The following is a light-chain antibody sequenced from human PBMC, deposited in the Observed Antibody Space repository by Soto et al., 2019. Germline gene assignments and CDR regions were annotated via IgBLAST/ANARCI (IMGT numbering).Light chain of an antibody. Sequence: EIVMTQSPGTLSVSPGERAILSCRASQSVTNKLAWYQQKPGQSPSLLIFDSSTRATGIPVRFSGSGSGTEFTLTISSLQSEDFEVYYCHQYNKWPITFGQGTRLEVK. CDR2: DSS. V-gene: IGKV3-15*01. J-gene: IGKJ5*01. CDR1: QSVTNK. CDR3: HQYNKWPIT.